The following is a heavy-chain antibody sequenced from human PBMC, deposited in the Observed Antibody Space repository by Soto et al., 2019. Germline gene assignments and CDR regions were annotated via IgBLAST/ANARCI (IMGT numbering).Heavy chain of an antibody. J-gene: IGHJ4*01. Sequence: DVELSESGGGLVQPGGSLRLSCAASGFNFRSYAMSWVRRAPGKGLEWVSAISGSGGTSYFADSVRGRFTISRDNSKNTLYLQLSSLRVEDTAEYFCAKGRGSSWTIDYWRHGTLVTVSS. CDR1: GFNFRSYA. V-gene: IGHV3-23*01. D-gene: IGHD6-13*01. CDR3: AKGRGSSWTIDY. CDR2: ISGSGGTS.